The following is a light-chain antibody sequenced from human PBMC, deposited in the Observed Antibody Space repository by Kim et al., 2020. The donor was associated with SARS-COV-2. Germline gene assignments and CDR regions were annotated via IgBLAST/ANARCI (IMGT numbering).Light chain of an antibody. CDR3: QQYSNWPLT. J-gene: IGKJ4*01. CDR1: QTFSSN. V-gene: IGKV3-15*01. Sequence: VSPGERATLSCRASQTFSSNLAWYQQKPGQAPRLLIYGASTRATGIPARFSGSGSGTDFTLTISSLQSEDFAVYYCQQYSNWPLTFGGGTKVDIK. CDR2: GAS.